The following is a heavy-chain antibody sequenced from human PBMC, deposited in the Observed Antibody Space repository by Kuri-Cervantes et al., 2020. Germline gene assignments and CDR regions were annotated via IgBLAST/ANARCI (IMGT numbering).Heavy chain of an antibody. V-gene: IGHV3-30-3*01. Sequence: GESLKISCAASGFTFSSYAMHWVRQAPGKGLEWVAVISYDGSNKYYADSVKGRFTISRDNSKNTLYLQMNSLRAEDTAVYYCAKGGYVWGSAINYRGQGTLVTVSS. CDR3: AKGGYVWGSAINY. CDR1: GFTFSSYA. CDR2: ISYDGSNK. J-gene: IGHJ4*02. D-gene: IGHD3-16*01.